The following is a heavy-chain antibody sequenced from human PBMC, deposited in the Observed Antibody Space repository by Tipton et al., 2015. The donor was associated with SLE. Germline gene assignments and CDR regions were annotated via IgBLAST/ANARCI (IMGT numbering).Heavy chain of an antibody. CDR3: ARRPSDYFPFET. J-gene: IGHJ5*02. Sequence: QSGAEVKKAGESLKISCKGPEYSLTNYWIGWVRQMPGKGLEWMGVIYPADSDTRYSPSFQGQVTISADTSTDTAYLQWRSLKASDSAMYYCARRPSDYFPFETWGQGTQVTVSS. CDR1: EYSLTNYW. CDR2: IYPADSDT. V-gene: IGHV5-51*01. D-gene: IGHD4-17*01.